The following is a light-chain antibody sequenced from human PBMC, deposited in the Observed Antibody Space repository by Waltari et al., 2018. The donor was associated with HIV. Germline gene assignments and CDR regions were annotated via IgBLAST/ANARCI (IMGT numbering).Light chain of an antibody. CDR1: QSLTIN. CDR3: QQYNNWPRT. CDR2: AAS. Sequence: EIVMTQSPATLSVSPGERATLSCRASQSLTINLAWYQQKPGQAPRLLIYAASTRATGIPARFTGSGSGTEFTLTISSLQSEDFAFYYCQQYNNWPRTFGQGTKVEIK. J-gene: IGKJ1*01. V-gene: IGKV3-15*01.